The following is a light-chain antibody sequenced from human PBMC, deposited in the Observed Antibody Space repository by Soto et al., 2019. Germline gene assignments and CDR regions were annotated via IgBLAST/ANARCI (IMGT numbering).Light chain of an antibody. CDR2: AAS. V-gene: IGKV1-9*01. J-gene: IGKJ4*01. Sequence: DIQLTQSPSFLSASVGDRVTITCRASQGISSYLAWYQQKPGKAPKLLIYAASTLQSGVPSRFSGSGSGTEFTLTISSLQSEDFATYYCQQLNAYPLTFGGGTKVDI. CDR1: QGISSY. CDR3: QQLNAYPLT.